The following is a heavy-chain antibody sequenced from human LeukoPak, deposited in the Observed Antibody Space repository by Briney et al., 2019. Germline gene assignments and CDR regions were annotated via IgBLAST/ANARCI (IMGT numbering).Heavy chain of an antibody. CDR2: ISYDGSNK. D-gene: IGHD2-21*02. V-gene: IGHV3-30-3*01. CDR1: GFTFSSYA. CDR3: ARYETTFIVVVTAALDY. J-gene: IGHJ4*02. Sequence: PGGSLRLSCAASGFTFSSYAMHWVRQAPGKGLGWVAVISYDGSNKYYADSVKGRFTISRDNSKNTLYLQMNSLRAEDTAVYYCARYETTFIVVVTAALDYWGQGTLVTVSS.